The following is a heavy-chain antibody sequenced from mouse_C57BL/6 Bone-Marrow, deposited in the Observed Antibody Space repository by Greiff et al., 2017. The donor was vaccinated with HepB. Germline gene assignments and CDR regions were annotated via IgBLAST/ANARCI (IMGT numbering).Heavy chain of an antibody. D-gene: IGHD4-1*02. CDR3: ARYTPNWDWFAF. CDR1: GFTFSDYY. J-gene: IGHJ3*01. V-gene: IGHV7-3*01. CDR2: IRNKANGYTT. Sequence: EVQLVESGGGLVQPGGSLSLSCAASGFTFSDYYMSWVRQTPGKALEWLGFIRNKANGYTTEYSASVKGRFTISRDNSKSILYLQMNALRAEDCATYYCARYTPNWDWFAFWGQGTLVTVSA.